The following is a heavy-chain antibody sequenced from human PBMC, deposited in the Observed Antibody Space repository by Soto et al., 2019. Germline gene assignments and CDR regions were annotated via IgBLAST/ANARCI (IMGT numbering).Heavy chain of an antibody. CDR1: GFTFSSYA. CDR2: ISYDGSNK. Sequence: SGGSLRLSCAASGFTFSSYAMHWVRQAPGKGLEWVAVISYDGSNKYYADSVKGRFTISRDNSKNTLYLQMNSLRAEDTAVYYCAREDDSSGYFVDYWGQGTLVTVSS. J-gene: IGHJ4*02. D-gene: IGHD3-22*01. V-gene: IGHV3-30-3*01. CDR3: AREDDSSGYFVDY.